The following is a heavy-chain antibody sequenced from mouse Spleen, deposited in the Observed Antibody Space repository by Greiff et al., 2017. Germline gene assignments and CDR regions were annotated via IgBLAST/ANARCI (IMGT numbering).Heavy chain of an antibody. D-gene: IGHD1-1*01. CDR3: ARCYYGSSYVRYFDY. Sequence: VQLQQSGAELVKPGASVKLSCKASGYTFTSYWMHWVKQRPGRGLEWIGRIDPNSGGTKYNEKFKSKATLTVDKPSSTAYMQLSSLTSEDSAVYYCARCYYGSSYVRYFDYWGQGTTLTVSS. CDR1: GYTFTSYW. V-gene: IGHV1-72*01. J-gene: IGHJ2*01. CDR2: IDPNSGGT.